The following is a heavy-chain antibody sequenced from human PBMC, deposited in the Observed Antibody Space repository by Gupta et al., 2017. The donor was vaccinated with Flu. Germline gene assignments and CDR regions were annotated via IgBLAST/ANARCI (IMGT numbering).Heavy chain of an antibody. CDR3: ARDCSGGTCYRGGNDY. CDR1: GDSISSSY. CDR2: IYTSGST. V-gene: IGHV4-4*07. D-gene: IGHD2-15*01. J-gene: IGHJ4*02. Sequence: QVQLQESGPTLVKPSETLSLICTVSGDSISSSYWSWIRQPAGKRLEWIGRIYTSGSTNYNPSLKGRVTMSVDTSMNQFSLSLSSVTAADTAIYFCARDCSGGTCYRGGNDYWGQGTLVTVSS.